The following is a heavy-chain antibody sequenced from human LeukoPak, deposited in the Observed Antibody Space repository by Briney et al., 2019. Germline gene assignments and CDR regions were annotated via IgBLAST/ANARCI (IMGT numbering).Heavy chain of an antibody. CDR1: GFTFSSYD. V-gene: IGHV3-48*03. J-gene: IGHJ4*02. CDR2: ISSTGTTM. CDR3: ARGTQSPVSGYFDF. Sequence: GGSLRLSCAASGFTFSSYDMNWVRQAPGKGLEWVSYISSTGTTMQYADSVRGRFTIARDNTKNSLYLQMNSLRAEDTAVYYCARGTQSPVSGYFDFWGQGTLVTVSS. D-gene: IGHD3-10*01.